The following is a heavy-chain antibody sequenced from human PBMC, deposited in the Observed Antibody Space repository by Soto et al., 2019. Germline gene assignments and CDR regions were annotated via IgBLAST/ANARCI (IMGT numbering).Heavy chain of an antibody. CDR3: ARDREVRTYYYYYGMDV. Sequence: ASVKVSCKASGYTFTSYYMHWVRQAPGQGLEWMGIINPSGGSTSYARKFQGRVTMTRDTSTSTVYMELSSLRSEDTAVYYCARDREVRTYYYYYGMDVWGQGTTVTVSS. V-gene: IGHV1-46*01. J-gene: IGHJ6*02. CDR2: INPSGGST. D-gene: IGHD3-10*01. CDR1: GYTFTSYY.